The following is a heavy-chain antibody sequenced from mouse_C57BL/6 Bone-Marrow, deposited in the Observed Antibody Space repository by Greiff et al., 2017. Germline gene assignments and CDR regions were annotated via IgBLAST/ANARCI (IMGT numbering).Heavy chain of an antibody. CDR2: IRSKSNNYAT. Sequence: EVKLLESGGGLVQPKGSLKLSCAASGFSFNTYAMNWVRQAPGKGLEWVARIRSKSNNYATYYADSVKDRFTISRDDSESMLYLQMNNLKTEDTAMYYCVRSLSIYYDYRFAYWGQGTLVTVSA. CDR3: VRSLSIYYDYRFAY. D-gene: IGHD2-4*01. CDR1: GFSFNTYA. V-gene: IGHV10-1*01. J-gene: IGHJ3*01.